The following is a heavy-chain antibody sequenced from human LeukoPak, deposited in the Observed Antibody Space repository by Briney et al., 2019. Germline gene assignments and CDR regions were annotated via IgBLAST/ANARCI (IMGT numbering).Heavy chain of an antibody. V-gene: IGHV3-21*04. CDR3: ASCGFGEIFPYYFDY. J-gene: IGHJ4*02. D-gene: IGHD3-10*01. CDR2: ISSSSSYI. CDR1: GFTFSSYS. Sequence: GGSLRLSCAASGFTFSSYSMNWVRQAPGKGLEWVSSISSSSSYIYYADSVKGRFTISRDNAKNSLYLQMNSLRAKDTAVYYCASCGFGEIFPYYFDYWGQGTLVTVSS.